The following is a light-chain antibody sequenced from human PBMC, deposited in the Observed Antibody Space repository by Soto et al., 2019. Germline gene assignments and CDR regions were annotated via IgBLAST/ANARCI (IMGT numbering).Light chain of an antibody. CDR3: SSYTSSSTYVV. Sequence: QSVLTQPPSVSGSPGQSVTISCTGTSSDVGNYNRVSWYQQPPGTAPKLMIYEVSNRPSGVPYRFSGSKSGNTASLTISGRQAEDEADDYCSSYTSSSTYVVFGGGTKVTVL. J-gene: IGLJ2*01. CDR1: SSDVGNYNR. V-gene: IGLV2-18*02. CDR2: EVS.